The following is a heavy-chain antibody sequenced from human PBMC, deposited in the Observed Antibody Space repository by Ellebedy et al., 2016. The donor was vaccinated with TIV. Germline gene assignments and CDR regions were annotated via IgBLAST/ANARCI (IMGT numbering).Heavy chain of an antibody. D-gene: IGHD5-24*01. CDR3: ARGRWLQPYFDY. J-gene: IGHJ4*02. Sequence: MPSETLSLTCTVSGGSITSEAYYWGWIRQHPGKGLEWIGYIYYTGSTYYNPSLKSRLIISVDTSKNQFSLKLTSVTAADTAVYYCARGRWLQPYFDYWGQGTPVTVSS. V-gene: IGHV4-31*03. CDR1: GGSITSEAYY. CDR2: IYYTGST.